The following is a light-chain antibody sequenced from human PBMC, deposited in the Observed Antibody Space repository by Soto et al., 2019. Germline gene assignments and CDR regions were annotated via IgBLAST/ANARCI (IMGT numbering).Light chain of an antibody. V-gene: IGKV3-20*01. Sequence: VLTQSPGTLSLSPGERTTLSCRASQNIRGNELAWYQQKPGQPPRLLIYRGSSRAPGIPDRFSGRGSGTEFTLTISRLESEDFAVYYCQDYGTSAPWTFGQGTRVDIK. CDR1: QNIRGNE. J-gene: IGKJ1*01. CDR3: QDYGTSAPWT. CDR2: RGS.